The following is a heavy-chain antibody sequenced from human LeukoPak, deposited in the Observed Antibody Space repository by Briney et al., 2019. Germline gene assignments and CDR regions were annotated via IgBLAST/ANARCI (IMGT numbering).Heavy chain of an antibody. CDR2: MHHIGGT. D-gene: IGHD6-19*01. V-gene: IGHV4-38-2*02. CDR3: ARDTADGGWHLDY. J-gene: IGHJ4*02. Sequence: PSETLSLTCTVSGYSISSGYYWGWVRQPPGKGLEWIGSMHHIGGTYYNPSLKSRVTISIDTSKNQFSLNLSSVTAADTAVYYCARDTADGGWHLDYWGQGTLVTVSS. CDR1: GYSISSGYY.